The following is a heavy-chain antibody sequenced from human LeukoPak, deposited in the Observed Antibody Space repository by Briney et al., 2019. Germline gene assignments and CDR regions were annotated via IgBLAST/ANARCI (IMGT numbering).Heavy chain of an antibody. D-gene: IGHD6-19*01. CDR1: GFTFSSYA. CDR2: ISGSGGST. V-gene: IGHV3-23*01. J-gene: IGHJ5*02. CDR3: ANDRLVAGMGTNWFDP. Sequence: GGSLRLSCAASGFTFSSYAMSWVRQAPGKGLEWVSAISGSGGSTYYADSVKGRFTISRDNSKNTLYLQMNSLRAEDTAVYYCANDRLVAGMGTNWFDPWGQGTLVIVSS.